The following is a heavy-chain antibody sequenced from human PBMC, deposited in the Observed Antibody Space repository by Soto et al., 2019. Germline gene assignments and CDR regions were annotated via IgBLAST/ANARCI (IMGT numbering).Heavy chain of an antibody. CDR3: ARDSPPADY. CDR2: ISAYNGNT. J-gene: IGHJ4*02. V-gene: IGHV1-18*01. Sequence: QVQLVQSGAEVKKPGASVKVSCKASGYIFASYAISWVRQAPGQGLEWMGWISAYNGNTNYAQKLQGRVTMTTDTATSPADMQLRSWRSDDTAVYCCARDSPPADYWGQGPLVTVSS. CDR1: GYIFASYA.